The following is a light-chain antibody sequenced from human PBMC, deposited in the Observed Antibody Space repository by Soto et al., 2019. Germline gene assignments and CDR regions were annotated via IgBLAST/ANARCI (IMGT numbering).Light chain of an antibody. CDR1: SSNIGAGYD. V-gene: IGLV1-40*01. CDR2: GNS. CDR3: QSYDSSLSGSV. J-gene: IGLJ2*01. Sequence: QSVLTQPPSVSGAPGQRVTISCTGSSSNIGAGYDVHWYQQHPGTAPKLLIYGNSNRPSGVPDRFSGSKSGNSASLAITGLQTEDEADYYCQSYDSSLSGSVFGGGTKVTVL.